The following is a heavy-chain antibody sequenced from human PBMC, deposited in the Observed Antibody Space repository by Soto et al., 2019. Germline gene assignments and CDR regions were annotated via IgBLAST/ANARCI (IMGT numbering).Heavy chain of an antibody. V-gene: IGHV3-48*02. Sequence: EVQLVESGRGLVQPGGSLRLSCAASGFTFSSYSMNWVRQAPGKGLEWVSYISSSSSTIYYADSVKGRFTISRDNAKNSLYLQMNSLRDEDTAVYYCARSAYTIFGVVIIPPFDYWGQGTLVTVSS. CDR3: ARSAYTIFGVVIIPPFDY. CDR1: GFTFSSYS. CDR2: ISSSSSTI. J-gene: IGHJ4*02. D-gene: IGHD3-3*01.